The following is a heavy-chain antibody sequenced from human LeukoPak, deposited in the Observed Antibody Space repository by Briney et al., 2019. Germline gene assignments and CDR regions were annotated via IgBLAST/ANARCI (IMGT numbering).Heavy chain of an antibody. J-gene: IGHJ6*02. D-gene: IGHD5-18*01. CDR2: IYYSGST. CDR3: ARVGYSYGYPPLDYYYGMDV. Sequence: SETLSLTCTVSGGSISSHYWSWLRQPPGKGLEWIGYIYYSGSTNYNPSLKSRVTISVDTSKNQFSLKLSSVTAADTAVYYCARVGYSYGYPPLDYYYGMDVWGQGTTVTVSS. CDR1: GGSISSHY. V-gene: IGHV4-59*11.